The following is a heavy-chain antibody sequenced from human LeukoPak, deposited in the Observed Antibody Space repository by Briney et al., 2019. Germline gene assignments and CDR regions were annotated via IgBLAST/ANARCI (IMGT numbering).Heavy chain of an antibody. D-gene: IGHD6-19*01. Sequence: PGGSLRLSCAASGFTFSSYWMNWVRQAPGKGLEWVANIKQDGSEKDYVDSVKGRFTNSRDNAKNSLYLQMNSLRAEDTAVYYCARVSSLAVAGFFDYWGQGILVTVSS. J-gene: IGHJ4*02. CDR3: ARVSSLAVAGFFDY. V-gene: IGHV3-7*01. CDR2: IKQDGSEK. CDR1: GFTFSSYW.